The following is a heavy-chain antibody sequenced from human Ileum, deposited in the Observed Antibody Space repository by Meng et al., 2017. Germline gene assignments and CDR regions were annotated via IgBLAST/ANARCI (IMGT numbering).Heavy chain of an antibody. Sequence: VELEGSGPGLVKPSQTLSLTCTVSGVSISRGFYHWNWIRQHPGKGLEWIGSIYYSGTIYYNPSLKSRVTISLDTSKNQFSLNLSSVTAADTAVYYCARDRFSSGSSNWFDPWGQGTLVTVSS. V-gene: IGHV4-31*03. J-gene: IGHJ5*02. CDR1: GVSISRGFYH. CDR2: IYYSGTI. D-gene: IGHD3-10*01. CDR3: ARDRFSSGSSNWFDP.